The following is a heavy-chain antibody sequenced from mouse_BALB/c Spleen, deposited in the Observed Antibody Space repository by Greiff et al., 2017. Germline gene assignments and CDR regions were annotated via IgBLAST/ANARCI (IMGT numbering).Heavy chain of an antibody. Sequence: VQLQQSGAELVRPGSSVKISCKASGYAFSSYWMNWVKQRPGQGLEWIGQIYPGDGDTNYNGKFKGKATLTADKSSSTANMQLSSLTSEDSAVYFCARSGGNYFDYWGQGTTLTVSS. CDR1: GYAFSSYW. CDR2: IYPGDGDT. J-gene: IGHJ2*01. V-gene: IGHV1-80*01. D-gene: IGHD2-14*01. CDR3: ARSGGNYFDY.